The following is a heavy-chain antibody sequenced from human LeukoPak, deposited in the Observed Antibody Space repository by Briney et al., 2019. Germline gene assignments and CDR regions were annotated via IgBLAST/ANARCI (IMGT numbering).Heavy chain of an antibody. Sequence: QPGGSLRLSCEVSGLSVRNEFMNWVRQSPGRGLEWVSAMYRDGSSDYADSARDRFTISRDNSKNIVFLHKKTLRVDDTAIYYCARDKRRYFDWWGQGTLVTVSS. CDR2: MYRDGSS. CDR3: ARDKRRYFDW. D-gene: IGHD3-9*01. V-gene: IGHV3-66*01. CDR1: GLSVRNEF. J-gene: IGHJ4*02.